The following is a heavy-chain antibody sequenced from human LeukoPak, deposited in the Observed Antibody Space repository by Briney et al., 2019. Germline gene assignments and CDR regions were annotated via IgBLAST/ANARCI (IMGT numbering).Heavy chain of an antibody. CDR1: GGSISSYY. Sequence: SETLSLTCTVSGGSISSYYWSWIRRPAGKGLEWIGRIFVSGTTNYNPSLESRVTVSIDTSKNQFSLKLRSVTAADTAVYYCWGADRAGRFDYWGQGTLVTVSS. CDR2: IFVSGTT. CDR3: WGADRAGRFDY. J-gene: IGHJ4*02. V-gene: IGHV4-4*07.